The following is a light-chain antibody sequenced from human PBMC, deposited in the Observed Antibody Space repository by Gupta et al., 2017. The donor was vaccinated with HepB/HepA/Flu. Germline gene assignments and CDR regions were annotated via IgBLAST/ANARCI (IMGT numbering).Light chain of an antibody. CDR1: SSDVGGYNY. J-gene: IGLJ2*01. CDR2: DDS. Sequence: QSALTQPASVPAPPGQSITISCTGTSSDVGGYNYVSWYQQHPGKAPKLMIYDDSNRPSGVSNRFSGSKSGNTASLTISGLQAEDEADYYCSSYTSSSTLVVFGGGTKLTVL. CDR3: SSYTSSSTLVV. V-gene: IGLV2-14*03.